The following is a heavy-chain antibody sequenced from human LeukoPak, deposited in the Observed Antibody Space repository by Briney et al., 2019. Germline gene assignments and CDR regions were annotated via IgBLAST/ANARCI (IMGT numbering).Heavy chain of an antibody. CDR2: IYYSGST. V-gene: IGHV4-59*01. Sequence: SETLSLACTVSGGSISSYYWSWIRQPPGKGLEWIGYIYYSGSTNYNPSLKSRVTISVDTSKNQFSLKLSSVTAADTAVYYRGREGTGDGGYFDYWGQGTLVTVSS. CDR1: GGSISSYY. CDR3: GREGTGDGGYFDY. D-gene: IGHD7-27*01. J-gene: IGHJ4*02.